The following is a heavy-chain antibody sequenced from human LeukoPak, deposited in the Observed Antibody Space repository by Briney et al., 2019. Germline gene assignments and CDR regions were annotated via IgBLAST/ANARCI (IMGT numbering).Heavy chain of an antibody. V-gene: IGHV3-74*03. D-gene: IGHD1-26*01. CDR1: GFTFSNYW. CDR2: VSGDGSST. Sequence: PGGSLRLSCAASGFTFSNYWMHWVRQAPGKGLEWVSRVSGDGSSTTYADFVKGRFTISRDNAKNTLYPQMSSLRAEDTAVYYCARLIVGATIDDYWGQGTLVTVSS. CDR3: ARLIVGATIDDY. J-gene: IGHJ4*02.